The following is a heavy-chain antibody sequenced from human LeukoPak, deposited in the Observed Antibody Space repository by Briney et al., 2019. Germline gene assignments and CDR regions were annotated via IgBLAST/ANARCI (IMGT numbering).Heavy chain of an antibody. J-gene: IGHJ4*02. CDR2: ISWNSGSI. CDR1: GFTFDDYA. Sequence: PGRSLRLSCAASGFTFDDYAMHWVRQAPGKGLEWVSGISWNSGSIGYADSVKGRFTISRDNAKNSLYLQMNSLRAEDTAIYYCARRATTERGHSYGLDYWGQGTLVTVSS. D-gene: IGHD5-18*01. V-gene: IGHV3-9*01. CDR3: ARRATTERGHSYGLDY.